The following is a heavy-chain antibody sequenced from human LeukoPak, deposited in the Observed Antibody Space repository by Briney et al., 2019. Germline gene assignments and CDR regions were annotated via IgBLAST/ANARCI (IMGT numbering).Heavy chain of an antibody. CDR3: AKHHYSSSRDYFDY. J-gene: IGHJ4*02. V-gene: IGHV3-23*01. Sequence: GGSLRLSCAASGFTFSSYTMSWVRQAPGKGLERVSAISHTSEYTYHADSVKGRFIISRDNSRNTLFLQMNSLRAEDTAVYYCAKHHYSSSRDYFDYWGQGTLVTVSS. D-gene: IGHD6-13*01. CDR2: ISHTSEYT. CDR1: GFTFSSYT.